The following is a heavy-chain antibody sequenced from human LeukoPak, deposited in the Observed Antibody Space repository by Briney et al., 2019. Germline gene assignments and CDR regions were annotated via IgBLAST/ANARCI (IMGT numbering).Heavy chain of an antibody. CDR1: GGSFSGYY. Sequence: SETLSLTCAVYGGSFSGYYWSWIRQPPGKGLEWIGEINHSGSTNYNPSLKGRVTISVDTSKNQFSLKLSSVTAADTAVYYCARVSLGCSGGSCYRGIVDYWGQGTLVTVSS. CDR2: INHSGST. D-gene: IGHD2-15*01. V-gene: IGHV4-34*01. J-gene: IGHJ4*02. CDR3: ARVSLGCSGGSCYRGIVDY.